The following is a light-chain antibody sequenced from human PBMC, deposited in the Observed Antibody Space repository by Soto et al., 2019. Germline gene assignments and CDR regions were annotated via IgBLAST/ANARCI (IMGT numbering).Light chain of an antibody. Sequence: QSVLTQPPSASGTPGQMVTISASGSSSNIGSNTVSWYQQLPGTAPKLLIYDNDERPSGVPDRFSGSKSGTSASLAISGLQSEDEGEYYCATWDDSRNGYVFGPGTKVTVL. CDR2: DND. V-gene: IGLV1-44*01. CDR3: ATWDDSRNGYV. J-gene: IGLJ1*01. CDR1: SSNIGSNT.